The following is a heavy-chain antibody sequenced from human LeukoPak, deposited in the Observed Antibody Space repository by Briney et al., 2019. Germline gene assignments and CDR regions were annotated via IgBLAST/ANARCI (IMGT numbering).Heavy chain of an antibody. D-gene: IGHD3-22*01. Sequence: GESLKISCKGSGYSFTSYWIGWVRQMPGKGLEWMGIIYPSDSDTRYSPSFQGQVTISADKSISTAYLQWSSLKASGTAMYYCARHRYYDSSGYSPGDYWGQGTLVTVSS. V-gene: IGHV5-51*01. CDR1: GYSFTSYW. CDR3: ARHRYYDSSGYSPGDY. J-gene: IGHJ4*02. CDR2: IYPSDSDT.